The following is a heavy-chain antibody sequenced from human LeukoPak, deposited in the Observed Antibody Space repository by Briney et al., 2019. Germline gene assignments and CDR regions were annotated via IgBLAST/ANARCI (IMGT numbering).Heavy chain of an antibody. J-gene: IGHJ4*02. CDR3: ARDRFYYDSSGYRY. Sequence: GGSLRLSCAASGFTFSSYWMSWVRQAPGKGLEWVANIKQDGSEKYYVDSVKGRFTISRDNAKNSLYLQMNSLRAEDTAVYYCARDRFYYDSSGYRYWGQGTLVTVSS. V-gene: IGHV3-7*01. D-gene: IGHD3-22*01. CDR2: IKQDGSEK. CDR1: GFTFSSYW.